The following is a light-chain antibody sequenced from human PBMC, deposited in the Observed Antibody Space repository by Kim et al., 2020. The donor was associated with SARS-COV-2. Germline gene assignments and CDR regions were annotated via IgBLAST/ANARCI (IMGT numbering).Light chain of an antibody. CDR1: QGVSGY. J-gene: IGKJ4*01. V-gene: IGKV1-12*01. CDR2: TAS. Sequence: DIQVTQSHSSVSASVGGRVTITCRASQGVSGYLAWYQQEPGKAPKLLIHTASTLQSGVPSRFSGSGSGRDFTLTINGLQPEDFATYFCQQANSFPLTFGGGTKVDIK. CDR3: QQANSFPLT.